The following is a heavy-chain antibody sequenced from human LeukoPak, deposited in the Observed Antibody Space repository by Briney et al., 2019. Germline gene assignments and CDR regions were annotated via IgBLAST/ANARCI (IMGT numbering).Heavy chain of an antibody. V-gene: IGHV5-51*01. J-gene: IGHJ4*02. Sequence: GGSLRLSCKGSGYSFTSYWIGWVRQMPGKGLEWMGIIYPGDSDTRYSPSSQGQVTISADKSISTAYLQWSSLKASDTAMYYCARLSYSSGWFDYWGQGTLVTVSS. CDR1: GYSFTSYW. CDR2: IYPGDSDT. D-gene: IGHD6-19*01. CDR3: ARLSYSSGWFDY.